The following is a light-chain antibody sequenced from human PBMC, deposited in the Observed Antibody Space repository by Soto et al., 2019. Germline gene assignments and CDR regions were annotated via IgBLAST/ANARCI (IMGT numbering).Light chain of an antibody. J-gene: IGKJ2*01. V-gene: IGKV3D-20*02. CDR3: QQLSYYPRT. CDR2: GAS. Sequence: EIVLTQSPGTLSLSPGERATLSCRASQSVSSSYLAWYQQKPGQAPRLLIYGASSRATGIPDRFSGSGSGTDFTLTISSLQPEDFATYYCQQLSYYPRTFGQGTKLEIK. CDR1: QSVSSSY.